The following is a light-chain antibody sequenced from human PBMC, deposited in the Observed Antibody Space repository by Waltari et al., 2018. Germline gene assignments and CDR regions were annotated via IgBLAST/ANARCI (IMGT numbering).Light chain of an antibody. CDR1: ESVSSN. Sequence: MTQSPATLSVSPGQRVTLSCRASESVSSNLAWHQRKPGQAPRLILYDASTRAPGSPARFTGSGSGTEFTLTISGLQSDDFAVDYCQQYNIWPWTFGQGTQV. CDR2: DAS. J-gene: IGKJ1*01. CDR3: QQYNIWPWT. V-gene: IGKV3-15*01.